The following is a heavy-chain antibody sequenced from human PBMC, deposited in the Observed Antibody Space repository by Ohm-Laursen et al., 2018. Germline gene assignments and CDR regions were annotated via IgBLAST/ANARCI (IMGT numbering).Heavy chain of an antibody. Sequence: ASVKVSCKVSGNNFNTYGINWVRQAPGQGLEWMGWMNPNSGNTGYAQKFQGRVTMTRNTSISTAYMELSSLRSEDTAVLYCARAVRYQLLSDPWGQGTLVTVSS. CDR3: ARAVRYQLLSDP. J-gene: IGHJ5*02. D-gene: IGHD4-23*01. V-gene: IGHV1-8*02. CDR1: GNNFNTYG. CDR2: MNPNSGNT.